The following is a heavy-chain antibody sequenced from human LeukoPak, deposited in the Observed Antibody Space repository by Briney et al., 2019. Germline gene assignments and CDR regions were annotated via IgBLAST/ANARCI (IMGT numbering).Heavy chain of an antibody. CDR2: IYYSGST. CDR3: ARAYSSSSDYFDY. CDR1: GGSISSYY. D-gene: IGHD6-6*01. Sequence: SETLSLTCTVSGGSISSYYWSWIRQPPGKGLEWIGYIYYSGSTNYNPSLKSRVTISVDTSKNQFSLKLSSVTAADTAVYYCARAYSSSSDYFDYWGQGTLVTVYS. J-gene: IGHJ4*02. V-gene: IGHV4-59*01.